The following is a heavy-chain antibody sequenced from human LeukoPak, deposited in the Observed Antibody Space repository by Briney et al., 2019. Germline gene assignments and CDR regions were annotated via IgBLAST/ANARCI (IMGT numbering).Heavy chain of an antibody. D-gene: IGHD1-26*01. Sequence: PGGSLRLSCAASGFTLSTYWMSWVRQAPGKGLEWVANIKYDGSEKFYVDSVKGRFTISRDNAKNSLYLQMNSLRAEDTAVYYCARDMGFNAFDIWGQGTMVTVSS. CDR3: ARDMGFNAFDI. V-gene: IGHV3-7*01. CDR1: GFTLSTYW. J-gene: IGHJ3*02. CDR2: IKYDGSEK.